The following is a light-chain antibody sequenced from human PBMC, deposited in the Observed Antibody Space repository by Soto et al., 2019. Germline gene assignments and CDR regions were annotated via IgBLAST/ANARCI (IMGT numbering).Light chain of an antibody. V-gene: IGLV1-40*01. CDR3: SSYTTGRPLV. CDR1: SSNIGAGYD. CDR2: DNN. Sequence: QSVLTQPPSMSGAPGQRVTISCTGSSSNIGAGYDVHWYQQHPGTAPKLLIFDNNNRPSGVPDRFSGSKSDTSASLAITGLQAEDEADYYCSSYTTGRPLVFGGGTKLTVL. J-gene: IGLJ2*01.